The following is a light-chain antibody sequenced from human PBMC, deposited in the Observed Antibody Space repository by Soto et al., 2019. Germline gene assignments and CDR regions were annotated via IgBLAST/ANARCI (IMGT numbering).Light chain of an antibody. V-gene: IGKV1-8*01. CDR1: QDIGTY. Sequence: AILLTQSQASCSVSTGDRVSITCRATQDIGTYLAWYQQIPGKAPKLLIYDASTLQTGVPSRFSGSRYGTDFNLTISYLQSEDFGTYYCQQFYNYPRTFGQGTKVDIK. CDR2: DAS. CDR3: QQFYNYPRT. J-gene: IGKJ1*01.